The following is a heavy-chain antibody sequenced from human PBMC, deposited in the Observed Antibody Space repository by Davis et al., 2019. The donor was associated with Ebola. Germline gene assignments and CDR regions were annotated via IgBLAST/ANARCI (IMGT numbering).Heavy chain of an antibody. CDR2: IYYSGST. CDR3: ARVKMEYYYDVSGYFSYGTFDY. V-gene: IGHV4-61*01. CDR1: GGSVSSGSYY. J-gene: IGHJ4*02. Sequence: MPSETLSLTCTVSGGSVSSGSYYWSWIRQPPGKGLEWIGYIYYSGSTNYNPSLKSRVTISVDTSKNQFSLKLSSVTAADTAVYYCARVKMEYYYDVSGYFSYGTFDYWGQGTLVTVSS. D-gene: IGHD3-22*01.